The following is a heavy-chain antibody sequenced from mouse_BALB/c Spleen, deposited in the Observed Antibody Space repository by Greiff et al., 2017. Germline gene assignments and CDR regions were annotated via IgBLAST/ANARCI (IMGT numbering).Heavy chain of an antibody. V-gene: IGHV1-80*01. CDR1: GYAFSSYW. CDR3: ARRSVYGDWYFDV. Sequence: QVQLQQSGAELVRPGSSVKISCKASGYAFSSYWMNWVKQRPGQGLEWIGQIYPGDGDTNYNGKFKGKATLTADKSSSTAYMQLSSLTSEDSAVYFCARRSVYGDWYFDVWGAGTTVTVSS. D-gene: IGHD1-1*01. CDR2: IYPGDGDT. J-gene: IGHJ1*01.